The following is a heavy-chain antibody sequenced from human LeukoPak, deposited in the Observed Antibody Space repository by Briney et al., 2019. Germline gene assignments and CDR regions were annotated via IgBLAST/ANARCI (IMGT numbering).Heavy chain of an antibody. V-gene: IGHV3-30-3*02. Sequence: AVISYDGSNKYYADSVKGRFTISRDNSKNTLYLQMNSLRAEDTALYYCAKPGEASNYYFDYWGQGALVTVSS. CDR2: ISYDGSNK. CDR3: AKPGEASNYYFDY. J-gene: IGHJ4*02. D-gene: IGHD2-21*01.